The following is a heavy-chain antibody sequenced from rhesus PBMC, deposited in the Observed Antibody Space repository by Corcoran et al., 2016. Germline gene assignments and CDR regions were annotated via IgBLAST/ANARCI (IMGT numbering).Heavy chain of an antibody. CDR1: GGSISSSY. Sequence: QLQLQESGPGLVKPSETLSVTCAVSGGSISSSYWSWLRQAPGKGLEWIGYIYGSGSSTNYNPSLKSRITLSVDTSKNQLSLKLSSVTAADTAVYYWASSAQQRLVSFDYWGQGVLVTVSS. CDR2: IYGSGSST. D-gene: IGHD6S26*01. J-gene: IGHJ4*01. V-gene: IGHV4-169*02. CDR3: ASSAQQRLVSFDY.